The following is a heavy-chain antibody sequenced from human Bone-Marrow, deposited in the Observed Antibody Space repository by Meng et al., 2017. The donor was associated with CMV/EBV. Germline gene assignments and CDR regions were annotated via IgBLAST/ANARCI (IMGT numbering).Heavy chain of an antibody. D-gene: IGHD1-20*01. V-gene: IGHV1-2*02. CDR2: INPNSGGT. J-gene: IGHJ5*02. CDR3: ARERDNWNDGGNWFDP. Sequence: SGYTFTGYYMHWVRQAPGQGLEWMGWINPNSGGTNYAQKFQGRVTMTRGTSISTAYMELSRLRSDDTAVYYCARERDNWNDGGNWFDPWGQGTLVTVSS. CDR1: GYTFTGYY.